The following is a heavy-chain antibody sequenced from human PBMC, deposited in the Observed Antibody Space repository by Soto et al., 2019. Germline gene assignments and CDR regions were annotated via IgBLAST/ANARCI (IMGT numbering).Heavy chain of an antibody. V-gene: IGHV3-30*18. Sequence: GGSLTLSCASSGFTFSSSGIHWVRQAPGKGLEWVAVISYDGSNKYYADSVKGRFTISRDNSKNTLYLQMNSLRAEDTAVYYCAKEEATLPSPTDFFDLWGQGNLVTVSS. D-gene: IGHD1-26*01. CDR3: AKEEATLPSPTDFFDL. CDR1: GFTFSSSG. CDR2: ISYDGSNK. J-gene: IGHJ4*02.